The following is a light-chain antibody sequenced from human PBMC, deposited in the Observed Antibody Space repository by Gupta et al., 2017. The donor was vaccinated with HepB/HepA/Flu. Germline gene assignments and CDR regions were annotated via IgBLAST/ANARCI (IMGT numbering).Light chain of an antibody. CDR3: QQRNSYPLT. V-gene: IGKV1-9*01. CDR1: QGISSY. CDR2: AAS. Sequence: IQFPQSPSFLSASVGDRVTITCRATQGISSYLVWYQQKPGKAPKLLIYAASTLQSGVPSRFSGGGSGTEFTLTISSLQPEDFATYYCQQRNSYPLTFGGGTKVEIK. J-gene: IGKJ4*01.